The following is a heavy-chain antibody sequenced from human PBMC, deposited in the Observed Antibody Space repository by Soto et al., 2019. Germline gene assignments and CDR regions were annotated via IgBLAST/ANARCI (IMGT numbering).Heavy chain of an antibody. CDR1: GITFSDVW. Sequence: GGSLRLSCGASGITFSDVWMNWVRQAPGKGLEWVGRIKSNSVGGTTDYAAPVKGRFIISRDDAESTLFLQMNTLKPEDTALYYCGTDYCSGSNCHFVHWGQGTLVTVSS. V-gene: IGHV3-15*07. CDR3: GTDYCSGSNCHFVH. CDR2: IKSNSVGGTT. D-gene: IGHD2-2*01. J-gene: IGHJ4*02.